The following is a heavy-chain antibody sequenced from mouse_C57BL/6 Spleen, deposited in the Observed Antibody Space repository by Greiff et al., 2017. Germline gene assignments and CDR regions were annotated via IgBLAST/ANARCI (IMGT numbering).Heavy chain of an antibody. CDR1: GYSITSGYY. V-gene: IGHV3-6*01. J-gene: IGHJ4*01. CDR3: ASPIYYYGSSYEDYYAMDY. Sequence: EVKLMESGPGLVKPSQSLSLTCSVTGYSITSGYYWNWIRQFPGNKLEWMGYISYDGSNNYNPSLKNRISITRDTSKNQFFLKLNSVTTEDTATYYCASPIYYYGSSYEDYYAMDYWGQGTSVTVSS. D-gene: IGHD1-1*01. CDR2: ISYDGSN.